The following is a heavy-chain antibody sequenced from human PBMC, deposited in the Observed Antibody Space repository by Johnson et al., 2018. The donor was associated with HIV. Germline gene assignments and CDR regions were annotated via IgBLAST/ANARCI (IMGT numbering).Heavy chain of an antibody. CDR3: ARVFYRYSSSSTAAFDI. Sequence: MLLVESGGGLIQPGGSLRLSCAASGFTVSSNYMSWVRQAPGKGLEWVSAIGTAGKTYYADSVKGRFTISRDNAKNSLYLQMNSLRAEDTAVYYCARVFYRYSSSSTAAFDIWGQGTMVTVSS. J-gene: IGHJ3*02. D-gene: IGHD6-6*01. CDR2: IGTAGKT. V-gene: IGHV3-53*01. CDR1: GFTVSSNY.